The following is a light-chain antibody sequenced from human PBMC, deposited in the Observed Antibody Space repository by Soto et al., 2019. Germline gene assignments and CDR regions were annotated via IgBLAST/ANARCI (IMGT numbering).Light chain of an antibody. CDR1: QSLAGNY. J-gene: IGKJ4*01. V-gene: IGKV3-20*01. CDR2: GAS. Sequence: IVLVQSPGTLSLSPGERATLSCRASQSLAGNYLAWYQQKPGQAPRLLIDGASTRATGTPDRFSGSGSGTDFTFTISRLEPEDFAVYYCQQYGTSPPLTFGGGTKVEIK. CDR3: QQYGTSPPLT.